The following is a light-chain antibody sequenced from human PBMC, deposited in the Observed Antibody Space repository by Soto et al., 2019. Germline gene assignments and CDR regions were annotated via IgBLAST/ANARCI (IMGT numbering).Light chain of an antibody. CDR3: QQYGSSPRT. CDR1: QSVSSSY. Sequence: EIVLPQSPGTLSLSPGERATLSCRSSQSVSSSYLAWYQQKPGQAPRLLIYCASSRATGIPDRFSGSGSGTDFTLTISRLEPEDFAVYYCQQYGSSPRTFGQGTKVDI. J-gene: IGKJ1*01. V-gene: IGKV3-20*01. CDR2: CAS.